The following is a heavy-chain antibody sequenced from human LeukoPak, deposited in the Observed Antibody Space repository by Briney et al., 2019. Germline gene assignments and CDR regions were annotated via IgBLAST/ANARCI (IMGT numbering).Heavy chain of an antibody. J-gene: IGHJ6*02. CDR3: APGGYCSSTSCYFGMDV. Sequence: PSETLSFTCAVYGGSFSGYYWSWIRQPPGKGLEWIGEINHSGSTNYNPSLKSRVTISVDTSKNQFSLKLSSVTAADTAVYYCAPGGYCSSTSCYFGMDVWGQGTTVTVSS. V-gene: IGHV4-34*01. CDR2: INHSGST. CDR1: GGSFSGYY. D-gene: IGHD2-2*01.